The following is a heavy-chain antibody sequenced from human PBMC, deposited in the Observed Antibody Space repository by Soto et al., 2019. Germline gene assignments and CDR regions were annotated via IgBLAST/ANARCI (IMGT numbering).Heavy chain of an antibody. D-gene: IGHD1-26*01. V-gene: IGHV4-59*01. CDR1: GGSISSYY. Sequence: PSETLSLTCPVSGGSISSYYWSWIRQPPGKGLEWIGYIYYSGSTNYNPSLKSRVTISVDTSKNQFSLKLSSVTAADTAVYYCARDGSVAARIDAFDIWGQGTMVTVS. J-gene: IGHJ3*02. CDR2: IYYSGST. CDR3: ARDGSVAARIDAFDI.